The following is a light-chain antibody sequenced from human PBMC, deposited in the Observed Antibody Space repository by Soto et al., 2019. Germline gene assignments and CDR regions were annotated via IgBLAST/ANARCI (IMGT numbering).Light chain of an antibody. Sequence: QSVLTQPPSVSGAPGQRVTISCTGSSSNIGAGYDVHWYQQLPGTAPKLLIYGNNNRPSGVPDRFSGSKSATSASLAITGLQAEDEGDYYCQSYDSSLSVGVFGRGTKLTVL. V-gene: IGLV1-40*01. J-gene: IGLJ2*01. CDR3: QSYDSSLSVGV. CDR1: SSNIGAGYD. CDR2: GNN.